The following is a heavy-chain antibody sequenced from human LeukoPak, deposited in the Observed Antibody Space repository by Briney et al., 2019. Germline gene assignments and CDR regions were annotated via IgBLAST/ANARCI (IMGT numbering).Heavy chain of an antibody. CDR1: GFTFSSYG. V-gene: IGHV3-23*01. J-gene: IGHJ5*02. Sequence: LAGGSLRLSCAVSGFTFSSYGLSWVRQAPGKGLEWVSGISGSGANTYYADSVKGRFTISRDNSENTLYLQMNSLRAEDTALYYCAKDYGSGSYRGLLNWFDPWGQGTLVTVSS. D-gene: IGHD3-10*01. CDR2: ISGSGANT. CDR3: AKDYGSGSYRGLLNWFDP.